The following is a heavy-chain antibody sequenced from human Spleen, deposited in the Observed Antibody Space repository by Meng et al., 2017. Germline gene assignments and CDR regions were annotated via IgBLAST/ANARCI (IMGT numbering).Heavy chain of an antibody. CDR2: INTNTGNP. CDR3: ASHRGEWLLGGFDP. Sequence: QVQLVQSGAEVKKPGASVKVSCKASGYIFINYAMHWVRQAPGQGLEWMGWINTNTGNPTYAQGFTGRFVFSLDTSVSTAYLQISSLKAEDTAVYYCASHRGEWLLGGFDPWGQGTLVTVSS. V-gene: IGHV7-4-1*02. D-gene: IGHD3-3*01. CDR1: GYIFINYA. J-gene: IGHJ5*02.